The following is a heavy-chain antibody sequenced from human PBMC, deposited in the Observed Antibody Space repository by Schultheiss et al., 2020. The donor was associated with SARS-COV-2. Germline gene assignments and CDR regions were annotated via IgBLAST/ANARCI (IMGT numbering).Heavy chain of an antibody. CDR1: GFTFSSYA. Sequence: GGSLRLSCAASGFTFSSYAMSWVRQAPGKGLEWVSGISGSGGSTYYADPVKGRFTISRDNSKNTLYLQMNSLRAEDTAVYYCARERNNWFDPWGQGTLVTVSS. CDR3: ARERNNWFDP. CDR2: ISGSGGST. V-gene: IGHV3-23*01. J-gene: IGHJ5*02.